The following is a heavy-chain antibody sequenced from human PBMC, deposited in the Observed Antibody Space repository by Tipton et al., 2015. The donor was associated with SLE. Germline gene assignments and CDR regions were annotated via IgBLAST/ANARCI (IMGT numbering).Heavy chain of an antibody. D-gene: IGHD4-17*01. CDR2: IYYSGST. Sequence: LRLSCTVSGGSISSSSYYWGWIRQPPGKGLEWIGSIYYSGSTYYNPSLRSRVTVSLDTSNNHLSLKLSSVTAADTAVYYCARLGRDGDYENDWYFDFWGRGTLVTVSS. CDR1: GGSISSSSYY. CDR3: ARLGRDGDYENDWYFDF. V-gene: IGHV4-39*02. J-gene: IGHJ2*01.